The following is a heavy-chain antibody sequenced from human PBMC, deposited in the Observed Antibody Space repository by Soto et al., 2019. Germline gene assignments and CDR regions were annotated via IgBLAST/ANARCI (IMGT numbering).Heavy chain of an antibody. CDR3: ARRYGWLYFDY. CDR2: IFYSGST. V-gene: IGHV4-39*01. Sequence: ETPSLTCTVSGDSISSSNYFWGWFRQPPGKGLEWIGTIFYSGSTYYNPSLKSRVTISVDTSKNQFSLKLTSVTAADTALYYCARRYGWLYFDYWGQG. D-gene: IGHD6-19*01. J-gene: IGHJ4*02. CDR1: GDSISSSNYF.